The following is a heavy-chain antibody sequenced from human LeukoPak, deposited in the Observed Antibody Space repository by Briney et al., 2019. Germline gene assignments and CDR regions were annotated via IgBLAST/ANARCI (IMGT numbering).Heavy chain of an antibody. D-gene: IGHD3-10*01. CDR2: IRYDGSNK. V-gene: IGHV3-30*02. Sequence: GGSLRLSCAAFGFTFSSYGMHWVRQAPGKGPEWVAFIRYDGSNKYYEDSVKGRFTISRDNSKNTLYLQMNNLRAEDTAVYYCAKDTRGDYGWDFDYWGQGTLLTVSS. CDR3: AKDTRGDYGWDFDY. J-gene: IGHJ4*02. CDR1: GFTFSSYG.